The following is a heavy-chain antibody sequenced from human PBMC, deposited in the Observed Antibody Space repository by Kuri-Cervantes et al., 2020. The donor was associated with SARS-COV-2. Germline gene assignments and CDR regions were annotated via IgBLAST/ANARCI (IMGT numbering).Heavy chain of an antibody. V-gene: IGHV4-30-2*01. Sequence: SESLSLSCAAAAGAISSGGYPYSWIRQPPGRGLEWIGGINHRGDTNYNPALESRVTISRDTSENQFSLRLTSVTAADTAIYYCARAAYSSTWYINHFDPWGQGTLVTVSS. CDR1: AGAISSGGYP. D-gene: IGHD6-13*01. J-gene: IGHJ5*02. CDR3: ARAAYSSTWYINHFDP. CDR2: INHRGDT.